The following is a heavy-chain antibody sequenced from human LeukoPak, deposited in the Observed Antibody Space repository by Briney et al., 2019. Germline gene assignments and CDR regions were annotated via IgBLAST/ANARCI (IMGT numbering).Heavy chain of an antibody. J-gene: IGHJ4*02. CDR2: MNPNSGNT. V-gene: IGHV1-8*01. Sequence: ASVKVSCKASGYTFASYDINWVRQATGQGLEWMGWMNPNSGNTGYAQKFQGRVTMTRNTSISTAYMELSSLRSEDTAVYYCARAYTRRYESSGYPWAYWGQGTLVTVSS. CDR3: ARAYTRRYESSGYPWAY. D-gene: IGHD3-22*01. CDR1: GYTFASYD.